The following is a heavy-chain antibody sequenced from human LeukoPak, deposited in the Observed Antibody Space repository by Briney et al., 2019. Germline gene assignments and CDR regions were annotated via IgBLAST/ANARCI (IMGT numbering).Heavy chain of an antibody. V-gene: IGHV3-64*01. CDR1: GFTFSSYA. CDR3: GTYCSSTSCDTDY. Sequence: GGALRLSCAASGFTFSSYAMHWVRQAPGKGLEYVSAISSNGGSTYYANSVKGRFTISRDNSKNTLYLQMGSLRAEDMAVYYCGTYCSSTSCDTDYWGQGTLVTVSS. D-gene: IGHD2-2*01. J-gene: IGHJ4*02. CDR2: ISSNGGST.